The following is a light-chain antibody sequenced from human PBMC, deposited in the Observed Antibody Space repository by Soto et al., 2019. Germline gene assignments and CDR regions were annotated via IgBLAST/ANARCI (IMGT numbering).Light chain of an antibody. J-gene: IGKJ1*01. V-gene: IGKV2-24*01. CDR3: MQATQSHWT. CDR2: KVS. Sequence: DIVMTQTPLSSPVTLGQAASISCRSSQSLVHSDGNTSLSWFQQRPGQPPRLLIYKVSDRFCGVPDRFSGSGAGTDFTLTISRVEAEDVGVYYCMQATQSHWTFGQGTKVEIK. CDR1: QSLVHSDGNTS.